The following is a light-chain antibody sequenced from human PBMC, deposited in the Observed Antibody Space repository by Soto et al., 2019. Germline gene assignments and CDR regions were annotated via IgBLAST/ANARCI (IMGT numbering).Light chain of an antibody. V-gene: IGKV3-15*01. J-gene: IGKJ1*01. Sequence: EIVMRQSPATLSVSPGQRATLSCRASQNLRSSLAWYQQKPGQAPRLLIYGASTRATGIPARFSGSGSGTEFTLTISSLQSEDFAVYFCQQYYNWPRTFGQGTKVDIK. CDR2: GAS. CDR3: QQYYNWPRT. CDR1: QNLRSS.